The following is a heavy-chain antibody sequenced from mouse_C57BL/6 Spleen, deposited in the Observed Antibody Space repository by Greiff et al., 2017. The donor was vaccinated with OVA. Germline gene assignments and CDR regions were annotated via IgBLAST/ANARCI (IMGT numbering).Heavy chain of an antibody. CDR2: IFPGSGST. D-gene: IGHD1-1*01. J-gene: IGHJ2*01. CDR3: ARDPHYGSNYFDY. V-gene: IGHV1-75*01. Sequence: QVQLQQSGPELVKPGASVKISCKASGYTFTDYYINWVKQRPGQGLEWIGWIFPGSGSTYYNEKFKGKATLTVDKSSSPAYMLLSSRTSEDSAVYFCARDPHYGSNYFDYWGQGTTLTVSS. CDR1: GYTFTDYY.